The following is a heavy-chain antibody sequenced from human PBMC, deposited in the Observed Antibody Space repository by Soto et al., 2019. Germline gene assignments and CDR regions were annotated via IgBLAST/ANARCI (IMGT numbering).Heavy chain of an antibody. V-gene: IGHV3-23*01. Sequence: GGSLRLSCAASGFTFRNYAMSWVRQAPARGLEWFSAITGSGSDTYYADSVRGRFTISRDNSNNMLYLQMNSLGAEDKAVYYCAKGSADSRPYYFDYWGQGTLVTVSS. CDR1: GFTFRNYA. D-gene: IGHD3-22*01. J-gene: IGHJ4*02. CDR2: ITGSGSDT. CDR3: AKGSADSRPYYFDY.